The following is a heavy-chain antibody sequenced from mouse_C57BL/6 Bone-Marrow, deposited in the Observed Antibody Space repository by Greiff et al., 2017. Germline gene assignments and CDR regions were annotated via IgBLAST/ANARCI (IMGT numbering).Heavy chain of an antibody. V-gene: IGHV3-8*01. D-gene: IGHD2-1*01. Sequence: EVQRVESGPGLAKPSQSLSLTCSVTGYSITSDYWNWIRKFPGNKLEYMGYISYSGNTYYNPSLKSRISITRDTSKNQYYLKLNSVTTEDTDTDYCASYGNSYAMDYWGQGTSVTVSS. J-gene: IGHJ4*01. CDR3: ASYGNSYAMDY. CDR1: GYSITSDY. CDR2: ISYSGNT.